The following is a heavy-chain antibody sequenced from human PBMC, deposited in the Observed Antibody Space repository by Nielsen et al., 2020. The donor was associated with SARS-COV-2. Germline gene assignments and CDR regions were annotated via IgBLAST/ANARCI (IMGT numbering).Heavy chain of an antibody. V-gene: IGHV3-9*01. CDR1: GFTFSDYA. D-gene: IGHD5-24*01. CDR2: ISWNSGSI. Sequence: SLKISCAASGFTFSDYAMHWVRQAPGKGLEWVSGISWNSGSIGYADSVKGRFTISRGNAKNSLYLQMNSLRAEDTAVYHCVRDEVEMATTPGFDSWGQGTLVTVSS. CDR3: VRDEVEMATTPGFDS. J-gene: IGHJ4*02.